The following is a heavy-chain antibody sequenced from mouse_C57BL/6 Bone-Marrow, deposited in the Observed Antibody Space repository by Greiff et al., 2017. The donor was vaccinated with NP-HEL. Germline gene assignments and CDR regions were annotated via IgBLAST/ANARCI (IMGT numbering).Heavy chain of an antibody. CDR3: AREGDLPYYFDY. Sequence: EVKLQESGPGLVKPSQTVFLTCTVTGISITTGNYRWSWIRQFPGNKLEWIGYIYYSGTITYNPSLTSRTTITRDTPKNQFFLEMNSLTAEDTATYYCAREGDLPYYFDYWGQGTTLTVSS. D-gene: IGHD2-1*01. CDR2: IYYSGTI. J-gene: IGHJ2*01. V-gene: IGHV3-5*01. CDR1: GISITTGNYR.